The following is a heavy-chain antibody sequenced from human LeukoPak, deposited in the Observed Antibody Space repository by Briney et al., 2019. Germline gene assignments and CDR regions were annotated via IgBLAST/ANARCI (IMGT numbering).Heavy chain of an antibody. Sequence: GGSLRLSCAASGFTFSSYGMHWVRQAPGKGLEWVAVISYDGSNKYYADSVKGRFTISRDNSKNTLYLQMNSLRAEDTAVYYCAKVRWFGESLMAFDIWGQGTIVTVSS. D-gene: IGHD3-10*01. J-gene: IGHJ3*02. V-gene: IGHV3-30*18. CDR2: ISYDGSNK. CDR1: GFTFSSYG. CDR3: AKVRWFGESLMAFDI.